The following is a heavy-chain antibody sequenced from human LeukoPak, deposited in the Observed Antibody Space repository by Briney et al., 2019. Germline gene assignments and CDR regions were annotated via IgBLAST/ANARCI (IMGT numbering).Heavy chain of an antibody. CDR1: KFTFSSYA. Sequence: GGSLRLSCVGSKFTFSSYAMNWVRQAPGKGLEWVSGITWNSDNIEYADSVKGRFTISRDNAKNSLYLQMNSLRAEDMALYYCAKGGGGRLIYYYYMDVWGKGTTVTVSS. V-gene: IGHV3-9*03. CDR3: AKGGGGRLIYYYYMDV. D-gene: IGHD3-16*01. CDR2: ITWNSDNI. J-gene: IGHJ6*03.